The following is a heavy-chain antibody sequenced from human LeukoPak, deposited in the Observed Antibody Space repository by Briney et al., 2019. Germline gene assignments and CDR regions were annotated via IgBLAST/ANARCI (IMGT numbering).Heavy chain of an antibody. D-gene: IGHD6-6*01. Sequence: QTGGSLRLSCAASGFTFSSYAMTWVRQAPGKGLEWVANIKQDGIEKYYVDSVKGRFTISRDNAKNSLYLQMNSLRAEDTAVYYCARGKYSNSSYFYYYYMDVWGKGTTVTVSS. CDR3: ARGKYSNSSYFYYYYMDV. CDR1: GFTFSSYA. J-gene: IGHJ6*03. CDR2: IKQDGIEK. V-gene: IGHV3-7*01.